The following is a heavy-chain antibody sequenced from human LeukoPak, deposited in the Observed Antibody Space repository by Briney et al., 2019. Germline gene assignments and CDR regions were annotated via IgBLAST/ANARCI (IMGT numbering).Heavy chain of an antibody. CDR1: GFTFSSYG. CDR3: AARKVRGVWFYLDY. J-gene: IGHJ4*02. V-gene: IGHV3-23*01. CDR2: IGGRDGST. Sequence: GGSLRLSCAASGFTFSSYGMSWVRQAPGKGLEWVSAIGGRDGSTYYADSVKGRFAISTDNSKDTLYLQMNSLRVEDTAVYFCAARKVRGVWFYLDYWGQGTLVTVSS. D-gene: IGHD3-10*01.